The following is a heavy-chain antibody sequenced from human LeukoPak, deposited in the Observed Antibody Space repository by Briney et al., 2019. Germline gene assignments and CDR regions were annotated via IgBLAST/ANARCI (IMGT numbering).Heavy chain of an antibody. V-gene: IGHV4-31*03. D-gene: IGHD3-22*01. CDR3: ARSVVYDSSGYYSFFDY. J-gene: IGHJ4*02. CDR2: IYYSGST. CDR1: GGSISSGGYY. Sequence: PSETLSLTCTVSGGSISSGGYYWSWIRQHPGKGLEWIGYIYYSGSTYYNPSLNSRVTISVDTSKNQFSLKLSSVTAADTAVYYCARSVVYDSSGYYSFFDYWGQGTLVTVSS.